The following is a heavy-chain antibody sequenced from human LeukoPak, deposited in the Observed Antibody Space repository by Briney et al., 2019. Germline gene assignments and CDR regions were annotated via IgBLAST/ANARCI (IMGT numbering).Heavy chain of an antibody. Sequence: QPGRSLRLSCAASGFSFSTYAMHWVRQAPGKGLEWVALIWHDASHTFYTDSVKGRFTISRDNSKNTVYLQMNSLRAEDTAVYYCAKDPLLWFGEGGTFDYWGQGTLVTVSS. V-gene: IGHV3-33*06. J-gene: IGHJ4*02. CDR3: AKDPLLWFGEGGTFDY. D-gene: IGHD3-10*01. CDR2: IWHDASHT. CDR1: GFSFSTYA.